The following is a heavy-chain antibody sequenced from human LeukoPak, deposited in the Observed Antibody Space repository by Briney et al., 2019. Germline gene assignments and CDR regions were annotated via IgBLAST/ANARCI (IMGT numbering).Heavy chain of an antibody. D-gene: IGHD6-13*01. CDR2: IKQDGSEK. J-gene: IGHJ4*02. CDR1: GFKFRDYY. CDR3: ARLRGAAAGPERLFDY. V-gene: IGHV3-7*01. Sequence: GGSLRLSCEASGFKFRDYYMSWIRQAPGKGLEWVANIKQDGSEKYYVDSVKGRFTISGDNAKNSLFLQMNSLRAEDAAVCYCARLRGAAAGPERLFDYWGQGTLVTVSS.